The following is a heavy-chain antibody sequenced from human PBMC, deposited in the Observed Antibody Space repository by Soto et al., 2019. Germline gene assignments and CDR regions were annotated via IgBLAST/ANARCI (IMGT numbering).Heavy chain of an antibody. CDR2: IYYSEST. CDR3: ARDRGLGSGWYGWFDP. Sequence: PSETLSLTCTVPDGSISSPFWGWIRQPPGKGLEWIGYIYYSESTNYTPFLKSRVTLSVDTSKNQFSLKLSSVTAADTAVYYCARDRGLGSGWYGWFDPWGQG. D-gene: IGHD6-19*01. J-gene: IGHJ5*02. V-gene: IGHV4-59*11. CDR1: DGSISSPF.